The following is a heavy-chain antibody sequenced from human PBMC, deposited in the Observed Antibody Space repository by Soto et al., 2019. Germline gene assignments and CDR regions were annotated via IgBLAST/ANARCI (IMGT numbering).Heavy chain of an antibody. D-gene: IGHD2-8*01. CDR1: GGSFSGYY. CDR3: ARLNGVFLGYNWFDP. V-gene: IGHV4-34*01. CDR2: INHSGST. Sequence: PSETLSLTCAVYGGSFSGYYLSWIRQPPGKGLEWIGEINHSGSTNYNPSLKSRVTISVDTSKNQFSLKLSSVTAADTAVYYCARLNGVFLGYNWFDPWGQGTLVTVSS. J-gene: IGHJ5*02.